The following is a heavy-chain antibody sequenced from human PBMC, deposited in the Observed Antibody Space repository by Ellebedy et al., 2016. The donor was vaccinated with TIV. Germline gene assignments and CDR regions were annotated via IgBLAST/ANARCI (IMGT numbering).Heavy chain of an antibody. CDR2: ISAYNGNT. CDR1: GYTFTSYG. Sequence: ASVKVSXXASGYTFTSYGISWVRQAPGQGLEWMGWISAYNGNTNYAQKLQGRVTMTTDTSTSTAYMELRSLRSDDTAVYYCARPTFDILTGWFGAFDIWGQGTMVTVSS. D-gene: IGHD3-9*01. V-gene: IGHV1-18*01. J-gene: IGHJ3*02. CDR3: ARPTFDILTGWFGAFDI.